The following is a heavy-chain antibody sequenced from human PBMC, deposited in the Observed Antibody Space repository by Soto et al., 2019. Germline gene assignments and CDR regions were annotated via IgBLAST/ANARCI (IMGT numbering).Heavy chain of an antibody. V-gene: IGHV1-69*06. CDR3: ARDEREGYRFGGYSYGYLNY. J-gene: IGHJ4*02. CDR2: IIPIFGTA. Sequence: GASVKVSCMASGGTFSSYAISWVRQAPGQGLEWMGGIIPIFGTANYAQKFQGRVTITADKSTSTAYMELSSLGSEDTAVYYCARDEREGYRFGGYSYGYLNYWGQGTLVTVSS. CDR1: GGTFSSYA. D-gene: IGHD5-18*01.